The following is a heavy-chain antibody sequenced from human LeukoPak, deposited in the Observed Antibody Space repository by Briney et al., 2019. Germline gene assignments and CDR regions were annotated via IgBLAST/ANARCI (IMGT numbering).Heavy chain of an antibody. J-gene: IGHJ4*02. Sequence: GGSLRLSCAASGFTFSSYAMSWVRQAPGKGLEWVSAISGSGGSTYYADSVKGRFTTSRDNSKNTLYMQMNSLRAEDTAVYYCAKVGRDGYNFWGQGTLVTVSS. CDR3: AKVGRDGYNF. CDR2: ISGSGGST. CDR1: GFTFSSYA. V-gene: IGHV3-23*01. D-gene: IGHD5-12*01.